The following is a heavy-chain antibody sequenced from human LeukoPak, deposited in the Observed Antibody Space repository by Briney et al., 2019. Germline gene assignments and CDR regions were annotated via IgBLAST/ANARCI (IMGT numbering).Heavy chain of an antibody. CDR3: ARGVVAPAAIIDP. D-gene: IGHD2-2*01. V-gene: IGHV4-59*01. Sequence: PSETLSLTCTVSGVSISSDYWGWIRQPPGKGLEWIGYIYYSGSTNYNPSLKSRVTISVDTSKNQFSLKLSSVTAADTAVYCGARGVVAPAAIIDPWGQGTLVTVSS. CDR1: GVSISSDY. J-gene: IGHJ5*02. CDR2: IYYSGST.